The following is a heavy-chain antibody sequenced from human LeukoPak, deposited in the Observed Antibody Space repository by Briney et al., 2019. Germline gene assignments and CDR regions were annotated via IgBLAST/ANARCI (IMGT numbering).Heavy chain of an antibody. J-gene: IGHJ4*02. CDR3: ARDPRYYDFWSGYYMGLDY. CDR1: GVTFSSYA. V-gene: IGHV3-21*01. D-gene: IGHD3-3*01. Sequence: GGSLRLSCAASGVTFSSYAMGWVRQAPGKGLEWVSSISSSSSYIYYADSVKGRFTISRDNAKNSLYLQMNSLRAEDTAVYYCARDPRYYDFWSGYYMGLDYWGQGTLVTVSS. CDR2: ISSSSSYI.